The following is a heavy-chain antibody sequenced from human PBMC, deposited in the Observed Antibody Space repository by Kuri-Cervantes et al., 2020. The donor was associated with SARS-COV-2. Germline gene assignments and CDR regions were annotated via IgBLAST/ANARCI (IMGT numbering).Heavy chain of an antibody. CDR3: ARGVSGAYRSYKYYIDV. D-gene: IGHD1-26*01. J-gene: IGHJ6*03. CDR1: GGSISSGDYY. V-gene: IGHV4-30-4*08. Sequence: LRLSCTVSGGSISSGDYYWSWIRQPPGKGLEWIGYIYYSGSTYYNPSLKSRVTISVDTSKNQFSLKLSSVTAADTAVYYCARGVSGAYRSYKYYIDVWGNGTTVTVSS. CDR2: IYYSGST.